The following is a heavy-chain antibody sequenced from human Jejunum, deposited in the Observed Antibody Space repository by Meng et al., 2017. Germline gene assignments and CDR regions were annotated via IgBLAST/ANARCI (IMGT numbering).Heavy chain of an antibody. V-gene: IGHV3-33*01. CDR2: IWNGGSNK. J-gene: IGHJ6*02. CDR3: ARDEYGDYYYGMDV. D-gene: IGHD4-17*01. Sequence: GESLKISCAASGFTFSSYGMHWVRQAPGKGLEWVAVIWNGGSNKYYADSVAGRFTISRDNSKNTLYLQMNSLRAEDTAVYYCARDEYGDYYYGMDVWGQGTTVTGSS. CDR1: GFTFSSYG.